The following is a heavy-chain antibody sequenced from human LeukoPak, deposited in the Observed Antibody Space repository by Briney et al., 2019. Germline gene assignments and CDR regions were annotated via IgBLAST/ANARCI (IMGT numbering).Heavy chain of an antibody. CDR3: AREGGFYRPLDY. V-gene: IGHV4-34*10. CDR2: VHLDGRT. CDR1: GGSFSDYY. Sequence: SETLSLTCAVYGGSFSDYYWSWIRQPPGKGLEWIGEVHLDGRTNYNPSLKSRLIMSVDLPENHISLKLTSVTAADTAVYYCAREGGFYRPLDYSGQGTLVTVSS. J-gene: IGHJ4*02. D-gene: IGHD3-3*01.